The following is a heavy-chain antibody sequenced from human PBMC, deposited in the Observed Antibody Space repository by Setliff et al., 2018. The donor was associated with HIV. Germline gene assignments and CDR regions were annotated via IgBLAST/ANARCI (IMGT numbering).Heavy chain of an antibody. J-gene: IGHJ4*02. Sequence: GGSLRLSCAASEFTLSGYSMSWVRQVPGKGLEWVSAIDPSGSRIFYSDSVKGRFTISRDNSKNTLYLQMNSLTAEDTALYYCARDAFNKWLRSGELSSPADYWGQGTLVTVSS. CDR1: EFTLSGYS. D-gene: IGHD3-16*02. CDR3: ARDAFNKWLRSGELSSPADY. V-gene: IGHV3-23*01. CDR2: IDPSGSRI.